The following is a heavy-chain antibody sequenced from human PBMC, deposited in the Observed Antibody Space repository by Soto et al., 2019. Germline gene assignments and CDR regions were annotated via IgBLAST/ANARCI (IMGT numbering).Heavy chain of an antibody. CDR2: INHSGST. D-gene: IGHD5-12*01. CDR1: GGSFSGYY. CDR3: ARSLRPYYYYYGMDV. V-gene: IGHV4-34*01. J-gene: IGHJ6*02. Sequence: QVQLQQWGAGLLKPSETLSLTCAVYGGSFSGYYWSWIRQPPGKGLEWIGEINHSGSTNYNPSLKSRVTISVDTSKNQFSLKLSSVTAADTAVYYCARSLRPYYYYYGMDVWGQGTTVTVSS.